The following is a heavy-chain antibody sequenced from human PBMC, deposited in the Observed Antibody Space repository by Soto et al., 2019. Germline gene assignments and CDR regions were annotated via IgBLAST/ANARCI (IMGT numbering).Heavy chain of an antibody. CDR2: IYNRGSA. J-gene: IGHJ4*02. Sequence: QVQLQESGPGLMKPSETLSLTCTVSGDSISSNYWSWIRQPPGKGLEWIGYIYNRGSANCNPSLKSRATMSLDTSRNQFSLKLSSVTAADTAVYYCARNSGWYQHDYWGQGTLVTVSS. V-gene: IGHV4-59*01. CDR3: ARNSGWYQHDY. D-gene: IGHD6-19*01. CDR1: GDSISSNY.